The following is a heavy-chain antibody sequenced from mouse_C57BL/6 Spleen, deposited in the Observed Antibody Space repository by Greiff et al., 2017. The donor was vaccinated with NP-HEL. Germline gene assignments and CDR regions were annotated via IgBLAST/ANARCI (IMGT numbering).Heavy chain of an antibody. D-gene: IGHD2-12*01. V-gene: IGHV5-17*01. J-gene: IGHJ2*01. CDR2: ISSGSSTI. CDR3: ARDSFDY. CDR1: GFTFSDYG. Sequence: EVMLVESGGGLVKPGGSLKLSCAASGFTFSDYGMHWVRQAPEKGLEWVAYISSGSSTIYYEDTVKGRITISRDNAKNTLFLQMTSLRSEDTAMYYCARDSFDYWGQGTTLTVSS.